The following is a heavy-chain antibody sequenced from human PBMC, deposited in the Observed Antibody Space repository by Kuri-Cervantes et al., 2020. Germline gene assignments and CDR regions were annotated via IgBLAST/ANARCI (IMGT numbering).Heavy chain of an antibody. CDR3: AKDLSIVGATMGYMDV. CDR1: GFTFSSYC. J-gene: IGHJ6*03. Sequence: GESLKISCTASGFTFSSYCMNWVRQAPGKGLEWISYLSNTNTIIHYADSVKGRFTISRDNSKNTLYLQMNSLRAEDTAVYYCAKDLSIVGATMGYMDVWGKGTTVTVSS. CDR2: LSNTNTII. D-gene: IGHD1-26*01. V-gene: IGHV3-48*01.